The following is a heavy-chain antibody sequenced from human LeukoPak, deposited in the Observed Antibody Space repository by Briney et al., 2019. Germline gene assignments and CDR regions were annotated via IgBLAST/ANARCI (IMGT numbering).Heavy chain of an antibody. D-gene: IGHD1-26*01. Sequence: SETLSLTCTVSGGSISSYYWSWIRQPPGKGLEWIGYIYYSGSTNYNPSLKSRVTISVDTSKNQFSLKLSSVTAADTAVYYCARSGVWEAFDIWGQGTMVTVSS. J-gene: IGHJ3*02. CDR1: GGSISSYY. CDR2: IYYSGST. CDR3: ARSGVWEAFDI. V-gene: IGHV4-59*01.